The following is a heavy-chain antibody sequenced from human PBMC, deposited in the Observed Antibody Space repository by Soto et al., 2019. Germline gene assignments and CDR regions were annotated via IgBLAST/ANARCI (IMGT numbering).Heavy chain of an antibody. D-gene: IGHD2-15*01. V-gene: IGHV3-7*05. CDR2: IKQDGSEK. CDR3: ARDLISATGFDY. CDR1: GSTFSSNW. J-gene: IGHJ4*02. Sequence: EVHLVESGGGLGQPGGPLKPPGEPSGSTFSSNWRIWFRQPPGKGLEWVANIKQDGSEKYYVDSVKGRFTISRDNPKNSLYLQLNSLRAEDTAVYYCARDLISATGFDYWGQGTLVTVSS.